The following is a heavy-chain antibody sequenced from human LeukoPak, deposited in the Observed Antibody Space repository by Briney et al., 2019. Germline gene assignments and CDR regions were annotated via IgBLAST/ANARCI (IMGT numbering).Heavy chain of an antibody. J-gene: IGHJ4*02. V-gene: IGHV3-30*18. CDR3: AKEIAAAAGTDY. D-gene: IGHD6-13*01. CDR1: GFTFSSYG. CDR2: ISYDGSNK. Sequence: GGSLRLSCAASGFTFSSYGMHWVRQAQGKGLEWVAVISYDGSNKYYADSVKGRFTISRDNSKNTLYLQMNSLRAEDTAVYYCAKEIAAAAGTDYWGQGTLVTVSS.